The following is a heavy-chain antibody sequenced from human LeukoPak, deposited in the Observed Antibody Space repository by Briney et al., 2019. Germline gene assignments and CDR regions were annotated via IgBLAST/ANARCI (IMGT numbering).Heavy chain of an antibody. J-gene: IGHJ6*02. V-gene: IGHV4-59*01. CDR3: ARNRGDGSNWLGLDV. Sequence: SETLSLTCTVSGGSIGDSYWTWIRQPPGKGLEWIGYECRGGKTKNNPSLKSRVTTSLDMSSHHFSLKLTSVTPADTAVYFCARNRGDGSNWLGLDVWGQGTEVIVSS. D-gene: IGHD5-24*01. CDR2: ECRGGKT. CDR1: GGSIGDSY.